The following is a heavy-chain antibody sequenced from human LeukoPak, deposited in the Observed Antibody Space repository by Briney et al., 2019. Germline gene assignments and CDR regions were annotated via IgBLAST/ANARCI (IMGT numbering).Heavy chain of an antibody. V-gene: IGHV1-18*01. CDR1: GYTFTSYG. Sequence: ASVKVSCKASGYTFTSYGISWVRQAPGLGLEWMGWISAYNGNTNYAQKLQGRVTMTTDTSTSTAYMELRSLRSDDTAVYYCARAFYCSSTSCYAYYFDYWGQGTLVTVSS. J-gene: IGHJ4*02. D-gene: IGHD2-2*01. CDR3: ARAFYCSSTSCYAYYFDY. CDR2: ISAYNGNT.